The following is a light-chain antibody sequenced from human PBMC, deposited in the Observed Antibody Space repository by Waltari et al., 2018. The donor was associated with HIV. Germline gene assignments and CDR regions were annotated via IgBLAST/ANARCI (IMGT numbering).Light chain of an antibody. CDR1: GSNNGGRT. V-gene: IGLV1-44*01. Sequence: QSVLTKPPAASGTPGQRVTISCSGSGSNNGGRTVNWYQHLPGTAPKLLIYSNNQRPSSVPDRFSGSKSGTSASLAISGLQSDDETTYYCATWDGSLNGPLFGGGTKLSVL. J-gene: IGLJ3*02. CDR2: SNN. CDR3: ATWDGSLNGPL.